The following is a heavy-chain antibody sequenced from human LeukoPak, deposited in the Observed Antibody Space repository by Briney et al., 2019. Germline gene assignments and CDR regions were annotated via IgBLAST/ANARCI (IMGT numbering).Heavy chain of an antibody. Sequence: GGSLRLSCAASGFTFSDYYMSWIRQAPGKGLEWVSYISSSGSTIYYADSVKGRFTISRDNAKNSLYLQMNSLRAEDTAVYHCARDPVATIFSSYYFYYMDVWGKGTTVTVSS. CDR3: ARDPVATIFSSYYFYYMDV. D-gene: IGHD5-12*01. V-gene: IGHV3-11*04. CDR2: ISSSGSTI. J-gene: IGHJ6*03. CDR1: GFTFSDYY.